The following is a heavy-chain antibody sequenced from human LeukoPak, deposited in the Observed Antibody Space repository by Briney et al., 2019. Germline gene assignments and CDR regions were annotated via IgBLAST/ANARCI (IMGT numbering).Heavy chain of an antibody. CDR3: ATQADYCSSTSCYNHYYYYMDV. J-gene: IGHJ6*03. Sequence: SETLSLTCTVSGGSISSRYWSWIRQPPGKGLEWIGYIYYSGSTNYNPSLKSRVTISVDTSKNQFSLKLSSVTAADTAVYYCATQADYCSSTSCYNHYYYYMDVWGKGTTVTVSS. D-gene: IGHD2-2*02. CDR1: GGSISSRY. V-gene: IGHV4-59*11. CDR2: IYYSGST.